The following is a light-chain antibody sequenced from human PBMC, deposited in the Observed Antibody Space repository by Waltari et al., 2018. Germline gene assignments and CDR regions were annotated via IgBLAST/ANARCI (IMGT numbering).Light chain of an antibody. V-gene: IGLV2-14*03. CDR2: DVT. CDR1: SRDVGAYDH. J-gene: IGLJ3*02. Sequence: QSALTQPASVSGSPGQSITISCAGTSRDVGAYDHVSWYQQHPGKAPKVMIYDVTKRPSGGSNRFSGSKAGNTASLTISGLQTEDEADSHCSSHTTSNTLVFGGGTKVTVL. CDR3: SSHTTSNTLV.